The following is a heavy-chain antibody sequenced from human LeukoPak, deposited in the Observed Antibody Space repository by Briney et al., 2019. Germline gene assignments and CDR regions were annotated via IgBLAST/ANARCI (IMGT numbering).Heavy chain of an antibody. CDR2: IYSDRST. CDR1: GFSINSNY. J-gene: IGHJ1*01. D-gene: IGHD2-21*01. CDR3: ARDSAFSSYSN. V-gene: IGHV3-53*01. Sequence: GGSLRFSCTASGFSINSNYMSWVRQAPGKGLEWVSIIYSDRSTYYPESVKGRFTISRDDSKNTLLLQMDSLRVEDTAIYYCARDSAFSSYSNWGQGALVTVSS.